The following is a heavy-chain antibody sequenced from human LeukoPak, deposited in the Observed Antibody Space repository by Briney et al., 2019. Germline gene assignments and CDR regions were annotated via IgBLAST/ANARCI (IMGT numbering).Heavy chain of an antibody. J-gene: IGHJ4*02. V-gene: IGHV3-23*01. CDR2: ISGSGGST. CDR1: GFTFSSYA. Sequence: GGSLRLSCTTSGFTFSSYALSWVRQAPGKGLEWVSAISGSGGSTYYADSVKGRFTISRDNSKNTLYLQMNSLRAEDTAVYYCAREWDNFDNWGQGTRVSVSS. CDR3: AREWDNFDN. D-gene: IGHD1-26*01.